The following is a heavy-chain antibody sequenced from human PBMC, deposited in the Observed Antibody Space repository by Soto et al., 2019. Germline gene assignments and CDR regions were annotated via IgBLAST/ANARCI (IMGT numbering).Heavy chain of an antibody. CDR2: IKSKIYDGTT. CDR1: GITFSEAW. V-gene: IGHV3-15*01. Sequence: EVQLVESGGGLVKPGGSFRLSCAVSGITFSEAWMSWVRQAPGKGLEWVGRIKSKIYDGTTEYAASVKGRFTISRDDSKSTVFLQMNSLKTEDTAVYYCTTGPGNRGYWGQGTLVTVSS. CDR3: TTGPGNRGY. J-gene: IGHJ4*02.